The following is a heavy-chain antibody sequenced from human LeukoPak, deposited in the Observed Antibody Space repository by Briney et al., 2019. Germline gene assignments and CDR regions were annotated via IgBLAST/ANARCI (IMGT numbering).Heavy chain of an antibody. V-gene: IGHV3-21*01. CDR1: GFTFSSYS. Sequence: PGGSLRLSCAASGFTFSSYSMNWVRQAPGKGLEWVSSISSSSSYIYYADSVKGRFTISRDNAKNSLYLQMNSLRAEDTAVYYCARSRGWSQGGYYYYYYMDVWGKGTTVTVSS. D-gene: IGHD6-19*01. CDR3: ARSRGWSQGGYYYYYYMDV. CDR2: ISSSSSYI. J-gene: IGHJ6*03.